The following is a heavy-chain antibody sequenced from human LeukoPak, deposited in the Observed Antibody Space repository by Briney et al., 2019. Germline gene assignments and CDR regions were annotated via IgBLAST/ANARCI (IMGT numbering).Heavy chain of an antibody. J-gene: IGHJ4*02. D-gene: IGHD3-9*01. V-gene: IGHV4-39*01. CDR1: GGSISSSSYY. CDR3: ARYYDIFDY. Sequence: PSETLSLTCTVSGGSISSSSYYWGWIRQPPGKGLEWIGSIYYSGSTYYNPSLKSRVTISVDTSKNQFSLKLSSVTAADTAVYYCARYYDIFDYWGQGTLVTVSS. CDR2: IYYSGST.